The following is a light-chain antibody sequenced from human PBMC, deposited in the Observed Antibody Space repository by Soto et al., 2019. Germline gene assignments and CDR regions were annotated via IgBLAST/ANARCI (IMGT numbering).Light chain of an antibody. J-gene: IGKJ1*01. CDR3: QQSYNTPVT. CDR2: AAS. V-gene: IGKV1-39*01. Sequence: DIQMTQSPSTLSASVGDTVTVTCQASQSVSGWLAWYHQKPGKAPKLLISAASNLQSGVPSRFSGSGSGTDFTLTISSLQPEDFATYYCQQSYNTPVTFGQGTKVDI. CDR1: QSVSGW.